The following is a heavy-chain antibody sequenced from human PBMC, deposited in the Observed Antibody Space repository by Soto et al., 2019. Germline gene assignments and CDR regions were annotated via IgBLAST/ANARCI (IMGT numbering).Heavy chain of an antibody. D-gene: IGHD4-4*01. CDR1: GGTFSSYA. CDR3: ARANHDYSNVY. V-gene: IGHV1-69*06. J-gene: IGHJ4*02. CDR2: IIPIFGTA. Sequence: ASVKVSCKASGGTFSSYAISWVRQAPGKGLEWMGGIIPIFGTANYAQKFQGRVTITADKSTSTAYMELSSLRSGDTAVYYCARANHDYSNVYWGQGTLVTVSS.